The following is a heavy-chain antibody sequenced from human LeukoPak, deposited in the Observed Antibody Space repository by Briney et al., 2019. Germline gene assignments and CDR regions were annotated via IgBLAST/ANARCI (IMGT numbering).Heavy chain of an antibody. CDR1: GYSFDYYW. J-gene: IGHJ4*02. Sequence: GESLKISCKASGYSFDYYWIAWVRQMPGRGLEWMGIIYPDDSDSTYSPSFQGQVTISVDKSINTAYLQWSSLKASNTAIYYCARVGSVTNFGVVSYYFDYWGQGTLVTVSS. V-gene: IGHV5-51*01. D-gene: IGHD3-3*01. CDR3: ARVGSVTNFGVVSYYFDY. CDR2: IYPDDSDS.